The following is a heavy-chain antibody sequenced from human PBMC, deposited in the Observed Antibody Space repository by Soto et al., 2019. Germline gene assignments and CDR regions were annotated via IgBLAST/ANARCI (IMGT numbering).Heavy chain of an antibody. D-gene: IGHD3-3*01. Sequence: GGSLRLSCAASGFTFSSYSMNWVRQAPGKGLEWVSSISSSSSYIYYADSVKGRFTISRDNAKNSLYLQMNSLRAEDTAVYYCARASPPIGYDFWSGYSSWGQGTLVTVSS. V-gene: IGHV3-21*01. CDR2: ISSSSSYI. CDR1: GFTFSSYS. CDR3: ARASPPIGYDFWSGYSS. J-gene: IGHJ5*02.